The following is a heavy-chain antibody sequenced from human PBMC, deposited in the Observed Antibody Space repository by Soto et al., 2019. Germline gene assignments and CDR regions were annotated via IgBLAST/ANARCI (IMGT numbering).Heavy chain of an antibody. CDR1: GGSISSGECY. CDR3: ARVVYRDQDSFYYYALDV. CDR2: INYSGST. J-gene: IGHJ6*02. V-gene: IGHV4-30-4*01. D-gene: IGHD4-17*01. Sequence: PSETLSLTCTVSGGSISSGECYWSWIRQPPGKGLEWIGYINYSGSTYYNPSLKSRVTISGDTSTNHFSLRLSSVTAADTAVYYCARVVYRDQDSFYYYALDVWGQGTTVTVSS.